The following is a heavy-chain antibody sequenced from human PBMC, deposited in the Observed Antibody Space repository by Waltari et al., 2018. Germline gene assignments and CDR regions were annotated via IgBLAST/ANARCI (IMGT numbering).Heavy chain of an antibody. J-gene: IGHJ4*02. CDR1: GGSISSGGYY. CDR3: ARGSGSWGYFDY. CDR2: NYYSGST. D-gene: IGHD3-10*01. Sequence: VQLQESGPGLVKPSQTLSLTCPVSGGSISSGGYYWSWIRQHPGKGLEWIGYNYYSGSTKYNPSLKSRVTIAVDTSKNQFSLKLGSVTAADTAVDDCARGSGSWGYFDYWGQGTLVTVSS. V-gene: IGHV4-31*03.